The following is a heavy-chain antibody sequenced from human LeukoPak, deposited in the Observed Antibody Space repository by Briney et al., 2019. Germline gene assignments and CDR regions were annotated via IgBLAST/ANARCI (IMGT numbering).Heavy chain of an antibody. CDR2: ISYDGSTK. J-gene: IGHJ5*02. CDR3: AKDSGTRINRQNWFDP. Sequence: GGALRLSCAASGFTFSSSWMHWGRQAPGKGLEWGAIISYDGSTKYYADSVKGRFTISRDNSKNTLYLQMNSLRADDTAVSYCAKDSGTRINRQNWFDPWGQGTLVTVSS. CDR1: GFTFSSSW. V-gene: IGHV3-30*18. D-gene: IGHD1-14*01.